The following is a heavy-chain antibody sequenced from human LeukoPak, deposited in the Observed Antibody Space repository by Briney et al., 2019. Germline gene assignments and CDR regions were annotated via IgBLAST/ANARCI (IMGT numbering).Heavy chain of an antibody. J-gene: IGHJ4*02. Sequence: SETLSLTCTVSGGSFSSDNYYWSWIRQPPGKGLEWIGEINHSGSTNYNPSLKSRVTISVDTSKNQFSLKLSSVTAADTAVYYCARVGYSGYDSGDYWGQGTLVTVSS. D-gene: IGHD5-12*01. CDR1: GGSFSSDNYY. CDR2: INHSGST. V-gene: IGHV4-34*01. CDR3: ARVGYSGYDSGDY.